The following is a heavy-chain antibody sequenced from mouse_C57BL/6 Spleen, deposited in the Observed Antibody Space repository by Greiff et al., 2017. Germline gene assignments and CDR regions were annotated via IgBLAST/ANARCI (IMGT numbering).Heavy chain of an antibody. D-gene: IGHD1-1*01. J-gene: IGHJ3*01. Sequence: VKLQESGAELVRPGTSVKVSCKASGYAFTNYLIEWVKQRPGQGLEWIGVINPGSGGTNYNEKFKGKATLTADKSSSTAYMQLSSLTSEDSAVYFCAWDYYGSSYGGFAYWGQGTLVTVSA. CDR2: INPGSGGT. CDR3: AWDYYGSSYGGFAY. V-gene: IGHV1-54*01. CDR1: GYAFTNYL.